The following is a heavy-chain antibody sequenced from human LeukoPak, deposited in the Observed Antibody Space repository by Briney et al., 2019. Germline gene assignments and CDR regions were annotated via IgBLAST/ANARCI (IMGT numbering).Heavy chain of an antibody. D-gene: IGHD6-19*01. J-gene: IGHJ4*02. CDR1: GYTFTSYD. CDR3: ARGGGKSGGWYASHDY. V-gene: IGHV1-8*01. CDR2: MNPNSGNT. Sequence: ASVKVSCKASGYTFTSYDINWVRQATGQGLEWMGWMNPNSGNTGYAQKFQGRVTMTRNTSISTAYMELSSLRSEDTAVYYCARGGGKSGGWYASHDYGGQGPLVTVSS.